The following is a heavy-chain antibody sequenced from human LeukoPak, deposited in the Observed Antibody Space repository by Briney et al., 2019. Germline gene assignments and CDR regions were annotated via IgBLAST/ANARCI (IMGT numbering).Heavy chain of an antibody. Sequence: GGSLRLSCAASGFTSSSYSMNWVRQAPGKGLEWVSSISSSSSYIYYADSVKGRFTISRDNAKNSLYLQTNSLRAEDTAVYYCARVEVMVRGVGGFDYWGQGTLVTVSS. CDR1: GFTSSSYS. CDR2: ISSSSSYI. CDR3: ARVEVMVRGVGGFDY. J-gene: IGHJ4*02. D-gene: IGHD3-10*01. V-gene: IGHV3-21*01.